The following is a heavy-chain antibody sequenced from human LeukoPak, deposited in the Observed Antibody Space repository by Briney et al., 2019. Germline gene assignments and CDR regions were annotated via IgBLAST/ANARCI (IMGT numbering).Heavy chain of an antibody. Sequence: GGSLRLSCVASGFTFSDYSMGWVRQAPGEGLEWISYISGSGSAIYYADSVKGRFTISRDNAKNSLYLQMNSLRAEDTAVYYCARERERSSDYWGQGTLVTVSS. D-gene: IGHD1-26*01. CDR2: ISGSGSAI. CDR1: GFTFSDYS. CDR3: ARERERSSDY. J-gene: IGHJ4*02. V-gene: IGHV3-11*04.